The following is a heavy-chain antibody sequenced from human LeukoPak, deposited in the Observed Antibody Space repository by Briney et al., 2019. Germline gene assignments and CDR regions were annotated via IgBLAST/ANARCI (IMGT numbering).Heavy chain of an antibody. CDR2: IRSKAYGGTT. J-gene: IGHJ4*02. V-gene: IGHV3-49*04. CDR3: TRRASSADY. CDR1: GFTFGDYG. Sequence: SGGSLRLSCTASGFTFGDYGMTWVRQAPGKGLEWVGFIRSKAYGGTTEYAASVEGRFTIPRDDSKSIAYLQMNSLKTEDTAVYYCTRRASSADYWGQGTLVAVS.